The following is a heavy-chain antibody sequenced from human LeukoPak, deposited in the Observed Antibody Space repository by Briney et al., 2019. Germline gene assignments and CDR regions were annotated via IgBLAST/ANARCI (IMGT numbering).Heavy chain of an antibody. V-gene: IGHV3-21*01. D-gene: IGHD3-9*01. CDR3: ARWDDLFLIDF. Sequence: PGGSLRLSCAVSGFTFSSYRMSWVRQAPGKGLEWVSSISTSSSSKYYADSVKGRFTISRDNAKNSLDLQMNSLGAEDTAVYYCARWDDLFLIDFWGQGTLVTVSS. J-gene: IGHJ4*02. CDR1: GFTFSSYR. CDR2: ISTSSSSK.